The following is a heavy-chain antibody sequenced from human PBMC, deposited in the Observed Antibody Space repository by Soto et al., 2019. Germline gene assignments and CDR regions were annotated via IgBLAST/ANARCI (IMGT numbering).Heavy chain of an antibody. J-gene: IGHJ4*02. CDR3: ARAIRAGNLLDY. Sequence: PGGSLRLSCAASGLTFSSYAMHWVRQAPGKGLEWVAVISYDGSNKYYADSVKGRFTISRDNSKNTLYLQMNSLRAEDTAVYYCARAIRAGNLLDYWGQGTLVTVSS. V-gene: IGHV3-30-3*01. CDR1: GLTFSSYA. D-gene: IGHD6-19*01. CDR2: ISYDGSNK.